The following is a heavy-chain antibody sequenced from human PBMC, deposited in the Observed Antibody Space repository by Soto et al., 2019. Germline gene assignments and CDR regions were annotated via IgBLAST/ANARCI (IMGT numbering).Heavy chain of an antibody. CDR1: GFTFSSYW. J-gene: IGHJ6*02. Sequence: HPGGSLRLSCAASGFTFSSYWMHWVRQAPGKGLVWVSRINSDGSSTSYADSVKGRFTISRDNAKNTLYLQMNSLRAEDTAVYYCARLPMVRGVIKYYYYGMDVWGQGTTVTVSS. D-gene: IGHD3-10*01. CDR3: ARLPMVRGVIKYYYYGMDV. CDR2: INSDGSST. V-gene: IGHV3-74*01.